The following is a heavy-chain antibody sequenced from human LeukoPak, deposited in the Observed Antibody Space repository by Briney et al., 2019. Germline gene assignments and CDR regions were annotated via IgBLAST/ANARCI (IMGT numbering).Heavy chain of an antibody. CDR1: GDSVSSNSAT. CDR2: TYYRSKWYN. D-gene: IGHD3-22*01. V-gene: IGHV6-1*01. CDR3: ARYDSSGLRWFDP. Sequence: SQTLSLTCAISGDSVSSNSATWNWIRQSPSRGLEWLGRTYYRSKWYNDYAVSVKSRITINPDTSKNQFSLELNSMTLEDTAVYYCARYDSSGLRWFDPWGQGTLVTVS. J-gene: IGHJ5*02.